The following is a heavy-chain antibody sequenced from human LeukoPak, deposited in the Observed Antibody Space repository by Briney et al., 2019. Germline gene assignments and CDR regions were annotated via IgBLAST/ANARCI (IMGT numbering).Heavy chain of an antibody. J-gene: IGHJ4*02. CDR2: IYSGGST. Sequence: GGSLRLSCAASGFTVSSNYMSWVRQAPGKGLEWVSVIYSGGSTYYADSVKGRFTISRDNSKNTLYLQMNCLRAEDTAVYYCARETYSGSSGPFDYWGQGTLVTVSS. CDR3: ARETYSGSSGPFDY. CDR1: GFTVSSNY. D-gene: IGHD1-26*01. V-gene: IGHV3-66*02.